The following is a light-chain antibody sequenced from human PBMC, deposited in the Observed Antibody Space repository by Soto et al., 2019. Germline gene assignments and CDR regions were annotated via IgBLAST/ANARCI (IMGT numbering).Light chain of an antibody. Sequence: EIVLTQSPGTLSLSPGERASLSCRASQNISSSYLAWYQQKPGQAPSLLIYDASSRDTGIPDRFSGSGSGTDFTLTITRLEPEDFAVYYCQHYGSSPYPFGQGTKLEIK. CDR2: DAS. CDR1: QNISSSY. CDR3: QHYGSSPYP. V-gene: IGKV3-20*01. J-gene: IGKJ2*01.